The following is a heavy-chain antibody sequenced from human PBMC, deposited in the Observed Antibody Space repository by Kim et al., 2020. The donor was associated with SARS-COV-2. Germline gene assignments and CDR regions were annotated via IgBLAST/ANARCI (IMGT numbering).Heavy chain of an antibody. D-gene: IGHD3-22*01. CDR1: GYTFTSYG. CDR2: ISAYNGNT. CDR3: ARGSNYYDSSGYYYDVGYYYGMDV. V-gene: IGHV1-18*01. Sequence: ASVKVSCKASGYTFTSYGISWVRQAPGQGLEWMGWISAYNGNTNYAQKLQGRVTMTTDTSTSTAYMELRSLRSDDTAVYYCARGSNYYDSSGYYYDVGYYYGMDVWGQGTTVTVSS. J-gene: IGHJ6*02.